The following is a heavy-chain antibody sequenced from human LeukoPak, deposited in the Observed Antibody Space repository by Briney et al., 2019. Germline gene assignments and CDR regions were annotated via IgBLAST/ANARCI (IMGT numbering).Heavy chain of an antibody. CDR3: ARDSLIQYGSGSYWGFDY. Sequence: GGSLRLSCAASGFIFSNYWMSWLRQAPGKGPEWVADIKKDGSDKYYVGSVKGRFTISRDNAKNSLYLQMNSLRAEDTAVYYCARDSLIQYGSGSYWGFDYWGQGILVTVSS. CDR2: IKKDGSDK. CDR1: GFIFSNYW. D-gene: IGHD3-10*01. J-gene: IGHJ4*02. V-gene: IGHV3-7*03.